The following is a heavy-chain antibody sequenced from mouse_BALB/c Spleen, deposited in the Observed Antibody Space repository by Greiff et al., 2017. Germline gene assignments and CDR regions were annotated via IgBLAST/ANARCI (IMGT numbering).Heavy chain of an antibody. CDR1: GFSLTGYG. D-gene: IGHD2-10*01. Sequence: VQLVESGPGLVAPSQSLSITCTVSGFSLTGYGVNWVRQPPGKGLEWLGMIWGDGSTDYNSALKSRLSISKDNSKSQVFLKMNSLQTDDTARYYCARVRGAYYGNFDYWGQGTTLTVSS. CDR2: IWGDGST. V-gene: IGHV2-6-7*01. J-gene: IGHJ2*01. CDR3: ARVRGAYYGNFDY.